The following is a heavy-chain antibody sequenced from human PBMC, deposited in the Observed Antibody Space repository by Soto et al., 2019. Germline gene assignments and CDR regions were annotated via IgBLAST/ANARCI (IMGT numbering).Heavy chain of an antibody. J-gene: IGHJ6*03. V-gene: IGHV4-59*08. CDR2: IYYSGST. CDR1: GGSISSYY. CDR3: ARHDCSGGSCYSNYYYYYMDV. Sequence: SETLSLTCTVSGGSISSYYWSWIRQPPGKGLEWIGYIYYSGSTNYNPSLKSRVTISVDTSKNQFSLMLSSVTAADTAVYYCARHDCSGGSCYSNYYYYYMDVWGKGTTVTVSS. D-gene: IGHD2-15*01.